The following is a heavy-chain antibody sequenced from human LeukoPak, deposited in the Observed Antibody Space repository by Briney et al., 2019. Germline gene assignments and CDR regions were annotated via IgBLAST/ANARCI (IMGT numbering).Heavy chain of an antibody. J-gene: IGHJ4*02. CDR1: GFTFDDYA. D-gene: IGHD3-10*01. Sequence: TGGSLRLSCAASGFTFDDYAMHWVRQAPGKGLEWVSSISSSSSYIYYADSVKGRFTISRDNAKNSLYLQMNSLRAEDTAVYYCAKARITMVRGGSGFDYWGQGTLVTVSS. CDR2: ISSSSSYI. CDR3: AKARITMVRGGSGFDY. V-gene: IGHV3-21*01.